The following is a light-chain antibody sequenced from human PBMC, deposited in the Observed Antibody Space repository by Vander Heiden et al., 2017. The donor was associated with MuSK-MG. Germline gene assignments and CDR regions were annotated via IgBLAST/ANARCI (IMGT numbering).Light chain of an antibody. CDR1: QSITHY. V-gene: IGKV1-39*01. CDR3: QQTYSTPWT. Sequence: DIQMTQSPSSPSASVGDRVTITCRASQSITHYLSWYQHKPGTAPKLLIYGISTLQGGVPSRFRGSESGTDFTLTISSLQPEDFATYYCQQTYSTPWTFGQGTKVDI. J-gene: IGKJ1*01. CDR2: GIS.